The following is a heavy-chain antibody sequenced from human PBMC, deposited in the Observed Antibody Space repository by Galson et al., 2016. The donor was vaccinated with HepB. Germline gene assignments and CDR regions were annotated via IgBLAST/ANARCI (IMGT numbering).Heavy chain of an antibody. V-gene: IGHV4-59*01. D-gene: IGHD6-19*01. Sequence: SETLSLTCTVSGGSISSYYWSWIRQPPGKGLEWIGYIYYSGSTNYNPSLKSRVTISVDTSKNQFSLKLSSVTAADTAVYYCATYTRGSGFDYWGQGTLVTVSS. CDR1: GGSISSYY. CDR2: IYYSGST. J-gene: IGHJ4*02. CDR3: ATYTRGSGFDY.